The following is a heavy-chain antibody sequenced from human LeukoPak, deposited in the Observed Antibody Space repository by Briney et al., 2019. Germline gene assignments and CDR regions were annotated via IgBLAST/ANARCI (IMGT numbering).Heavy chain of an antibody. D-gene: IGHD5-18*01. V-gene: IGHV4-59*01. J-gene: IGHJ4*02. Sequence: SETLSLTCTVSGGSISSYYWSWIRQPPGKGLEWIGYIYYSGSTNYNPSPKSRVTISVDTSKNQFSLKLSSVTAADTAVYYCARARGYSYVTFDYWGQGTLVTVSS. CDR3: ARARGYSYVTFDY. CDR2: IYYSGST. CDR1: GGSISSYY.